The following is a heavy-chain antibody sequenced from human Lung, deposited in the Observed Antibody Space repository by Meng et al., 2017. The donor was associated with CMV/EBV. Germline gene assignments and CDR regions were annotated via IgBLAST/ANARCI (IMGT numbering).Heavy chain of an antibody. CDR3: AKEVTLRSNWYKGFAY. V-gene: IGHV3-33*06. CDR2: IWYDGGNK. CDR1: GFTFSNYG. J-gene: IGHJ4*02. Sequence: SCVASGFTFSNYGMHWVRQAPGKGLEWVAVIWYDGGNKYYADSVKGRFTISRDNSKNTLFLQMNSLRADDTAVYYCAKEVTLRSNWYKGFAYWGQGTLVTVSS. D-gene: IGHD6-13*01.